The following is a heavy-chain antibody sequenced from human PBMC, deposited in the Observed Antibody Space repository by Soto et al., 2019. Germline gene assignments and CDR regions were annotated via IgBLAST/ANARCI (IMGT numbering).Heavy chain of an antibody. CDR2: ISSSNRTI. CDR3: AREGWPLLQTGMDF. Sequence: PGGSLRLSCAASGFTFRSYSVNWVRQAPGKGLEWVSYISSSNRTINYADSVKGRFIISRDNAKNSLYLQMHSLRDEDTAVYYCAREGWPLLQTGMDFLGQGTTVTVSS. CDR1: GFTFRSYS. J-gene: IGHJ6*02. D-gene: IGHD2-15*01. V-gene: IGHV3-48*02.